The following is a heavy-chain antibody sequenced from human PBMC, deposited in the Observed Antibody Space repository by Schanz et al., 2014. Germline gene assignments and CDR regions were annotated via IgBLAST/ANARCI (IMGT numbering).Heavy chain of an antibody. J-gene: IGHJ5*02. V-gene: IGHV1-69*04. CDR3: ARGNTIFGVVILGWLDP. CDR1: GDNLSSYG. CDR2: IIPNLGSA. Sequence: QVQLVQSGAEVKKPGSSVTVSCKASGDNLSSYGISWVRQAPGQGLEWMGRIIPNLGSANYAQKFQGRVTITADKSTSTVYMELSSLRSEDTAIYYCARGNTIFGVVILGWLDPWGQGTLVTVSS. D-gene: IGHD3-3*01.